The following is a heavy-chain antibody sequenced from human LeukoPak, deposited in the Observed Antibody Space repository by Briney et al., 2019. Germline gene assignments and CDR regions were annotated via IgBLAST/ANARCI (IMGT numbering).Heavy chain of an antibody. D-gene: IGHD3-3*01. Sequence: SETLSLTCAVPGGSISSGGYSWSWIRQPPGKGLEWIGYIYHSGSTYYNPSLKSRVTISVDRSKNQFSLKLSSVTAADTAVYYCARGDFWSGSVPAFDPWGQGTLVTVSS. CDR1: GGSISSGGYS. CDR2: IYHSGST. V-gene: IGHV4-30-2*01. CDR3: ARGDFWSGSVPAFDP. J-gene: IGHJ5*02.